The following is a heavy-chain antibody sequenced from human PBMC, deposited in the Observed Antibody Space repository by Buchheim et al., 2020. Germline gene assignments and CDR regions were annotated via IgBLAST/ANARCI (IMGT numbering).Heavy chain of an antibody. CDR1: GDSMSSHDW. CDR3: ARNGYYNTDV. CDR2: IHHGGST. Sequence: QVQLQESGPGLVKPSGTLSLTCDVSGDSMSSHDWWSWARQPPGKGLEWIGEIHHGGSTNYSPSLKGRVTISVDKSKNHFSLKLSSVTAADTAVYYCARNGYYNTDVWGQGTT. D-gene: IGHD2-8*01. J-gene: IGHJ6*02. V-gene: IGHV4-4*02.